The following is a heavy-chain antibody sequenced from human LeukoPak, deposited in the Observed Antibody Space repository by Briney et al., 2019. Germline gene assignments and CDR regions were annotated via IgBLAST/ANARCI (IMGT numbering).Heavy chain of an antibody. D-gene: IGHD3-16*01. J-gene: IGHJ4*02. CDR3: ARQPFGVALYDPSLAYFDY. V-gene: IGHV4-59*08. CDR1: GGSISSYH. Sequence: SETLSLTCTVSGGSISSYHWSWIRQPPGKGLEWIGYIYYSGSTNYNPSLKSRVTISVDTSKNQFSLKLSSVTAADTAVYYCARQPFGVALYDPSLAYFDYWGQGTLVTVSS. CDR2: IYYSGST.